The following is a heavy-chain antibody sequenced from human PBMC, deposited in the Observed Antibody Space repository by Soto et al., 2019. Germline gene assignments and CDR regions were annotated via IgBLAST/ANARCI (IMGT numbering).Heavy chain of an antibody. CDR1: GFSFSDAW. D-gene: IGHD5-12*01. V-gene: IGHV3-15*07. CDR3: TRGRLSGHYTDY. Sequence: EVQLVESGGGLVKPGESLGLSCAASGFSFSDAWMNWVRQAPGKGLEWVGSIKSKTDGGTTDYAAPVNGRFSISRDDSKNTLYLQKSSLKTDDTAVYYCTRGRLSGHYTDYWGRGTLVTVSS. J-gene: IGHJ4*02. CDR2: IKSKTDGGTT.